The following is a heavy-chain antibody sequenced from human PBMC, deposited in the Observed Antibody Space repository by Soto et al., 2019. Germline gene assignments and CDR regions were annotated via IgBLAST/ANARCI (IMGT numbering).Heavy chain of an antibody. J-gene: IGHJ6*02. CDR1: GFTFKNAW. CDR3: TADQQWLVLGYHYGMDV. Sequence: VSLQLWCAASGFTFKNAWVSWVRRAPGKGLEWVGRIKSKTDGGTTDYAAPVKGRFTISRDDSKNTLYLQMNSLKTEDTAVYYCTADQQWLVLGYHYGMDVWGQGTTVTVSS. CDR2: IKSKTDGGTT. D-gene: IGHD6-19*01. V-gene: IGHV3-15*01.